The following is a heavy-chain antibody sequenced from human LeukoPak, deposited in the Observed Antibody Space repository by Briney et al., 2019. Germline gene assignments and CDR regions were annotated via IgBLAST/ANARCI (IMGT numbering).Heavy chain of an antibody. D-gene: IGHD2-15*01. CDR1: GSSFNSYW. CDR2: IYPGDSDT. CDR3: ARAYYCGGGSCKLEY. V-gene: IGHV5-51*01. J-gene: IGHJ4*02. Sequence: GESLQISSQGSGSSFNSYWIAWVRPMPGKGLEWMGIIYPGDSDTRYSPSFRGQITISADKSINTAYLRWSSLKASDTAMYYCARAYYCGGGSCKLEYWGQGTLVTVSS.